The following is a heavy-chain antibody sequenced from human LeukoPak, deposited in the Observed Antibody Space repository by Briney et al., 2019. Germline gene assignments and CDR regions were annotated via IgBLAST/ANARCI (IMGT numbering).Heavy chain of an antibody. Sequence: SETLSLPRTVSGGSLSTYYWSCIRHPAANGLEWIGRVHTSGTAHYNPSLQSRVTMSVDTSKNQFSLNVNSVTAADTAVYYCARDPGDTYHDWYFDLWGRGTVVTVSS. D-gene: IGHD4-17*01. CDR2: VHTSGTA. J-gene: IGHJ2*01. V-gene: IGHV4-4*07. CDR3: ARDPGDTYHDWYFDL. CDR1: GGSLSTYY.